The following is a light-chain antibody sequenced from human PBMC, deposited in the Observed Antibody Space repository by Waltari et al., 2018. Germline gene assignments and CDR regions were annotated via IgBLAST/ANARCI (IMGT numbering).Light chain of an antibody. J-gene: IGKJ1*01. Sequence: DIVMTQSPDSLTVSLGERATINCKSSQSVFYSSNNKNYLAWFQQTPGQPPKLLIYWASTRESGVPDRFSGSGSGTDFTLTISSLQAEDVAVYYCQQYYGIPGFGQGTKVEIK. CDR2: WAS. CDR3: QQYYGIPG. CDR1: QSVFYSSNNKNY. V-gene: IGKV4-1*01.